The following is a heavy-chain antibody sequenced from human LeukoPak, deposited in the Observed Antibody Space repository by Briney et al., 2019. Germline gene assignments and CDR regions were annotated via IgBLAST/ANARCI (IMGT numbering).Heavy chain of an antibody. CDR3: ARDGYNLDY. CDR2: IKQDGSEK. CDR1: GSTFSSYW. V-gene: IGHV3-7*01. J-gene: IGHJ4*02. D-gene: IGHD5-24*01. Sequence: GGSLRLSCAASGSTFSSYWMGWVHQAPGKGLEWVANIKQDGSEKYYVDSVKGRFTISRDNAKNSLYLQMNSLRAEDTSVYYCARDGYNLDYWGQGTLVTVSS.